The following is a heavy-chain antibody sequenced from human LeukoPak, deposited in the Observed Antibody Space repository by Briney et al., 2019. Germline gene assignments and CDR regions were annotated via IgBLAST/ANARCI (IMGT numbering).Heavy chain of an antibody. CDR3: ARTNGDPRHRGILDFDY. D-gene: IGHD4-17*01. J-gene: IGHJ4*02. Sequence: GSSVKVSCKASGGTFSSYAISWVRQAPGQGLEWMGRIIPIFGTANYAQKFQGRVTITTDGSTSTAYMELRGLRSDDTAVYYCARTNGDPRHRGILDFDYWGQGTLVTVSS. V-gene: IGHV1-69*05. CDR2: IIPIFGTA. CDR1: GGTFSSYA.